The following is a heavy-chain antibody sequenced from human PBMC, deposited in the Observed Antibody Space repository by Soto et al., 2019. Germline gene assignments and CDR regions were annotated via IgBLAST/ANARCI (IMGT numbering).Heavy chain of an antibody. V-gene: IGHV3-66*04. D-gene: IGHD1-26*01. Sequence: EVPLVESGGGLVQPGGSLRLSCAASGFTVSSNYMSWVRQAPGKGLEWVSVIYSGGSTYYADSVKGRFTISRDNSKNTLYLQMNSLRAEDTAVYYCARHLSGSYEFDYWGQGTLVTVSS. CDR1: GFTVSSNY. CDR2: IYSGGST. CDR3: ARHLSGSYEFDY. J-gene: IGHJ4*02.